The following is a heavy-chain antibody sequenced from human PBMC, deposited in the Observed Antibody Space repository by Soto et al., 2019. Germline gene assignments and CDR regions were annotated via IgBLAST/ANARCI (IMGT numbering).Heavy chain of an antibody. D-gene: IGHD5-12*01. V-gene: IGHV3-21*01. CDR3: ARFGYTTEAH. J-gene: IGHJ4*02. CDR1: GFTFSSYT. Sequence: EVQLMESGGGLVKPGGSLRLSCAASGFTFSSYTMIWVRQAPGKGLEWVSSISSSSSYIYYADSVKGRFTISRDNAKNSLYLQTNSLRAEDTAVYYCARFGYTTEAHWGQGNLVTVSS. CDR2: ISSSSSYI.